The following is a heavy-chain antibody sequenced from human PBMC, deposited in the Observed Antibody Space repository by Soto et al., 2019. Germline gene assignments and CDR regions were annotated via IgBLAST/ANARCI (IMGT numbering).Heavy chain of an antibody. CDR3: ARFGSYYDTSGFLY. Sequence: GGPLRLSCAAAGFGFRSNWMHWVRQAPGKGLEWVSRISPDGSTTTYADSVKGRFTISRDNAKNTLYLQMDRLRAEDTAVYFCARFGSYYDTSGFLYWGRGTLVTVSS. D-gene: IGHD3-22*01. CDR2: ISPDGSTT. J-gene: IGHJ4*02. CDR1: GFGFRSNW. V-gene: IGHV3-74*01.